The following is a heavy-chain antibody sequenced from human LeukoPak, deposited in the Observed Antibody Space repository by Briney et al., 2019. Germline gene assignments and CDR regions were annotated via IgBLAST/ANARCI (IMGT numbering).Heavy chain of an antibody. CDR3: VRAPRDSSTMLDY. V-gene: IGHV1-2*06. D-gene: IGHD6-13*01. CDR1: GYTFTGYY. Sequence: ASVKVSCKASGYTFTGYYMHWVRQAPGQGLEWMGRINPNSGGTNYAQKFQGRVTMTRDTSTSTVYMDLSRLTSEDTAVHYCVRAPRDSSTMLDYWGQGTLVTVSS. CDR2: INPNSGGT. J-gene: IGHJ4*02.